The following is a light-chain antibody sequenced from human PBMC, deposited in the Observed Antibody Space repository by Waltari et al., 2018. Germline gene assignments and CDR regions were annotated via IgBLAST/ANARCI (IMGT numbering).Light chain of an antibody. CDR1: QGIGSC. J-gene: IGKJ3*01. V-gene: IGKV1-8*01. CDR2: AAS. Sequence: AIRMTKPPSSFSASPGDRLTIPCRASQGIGSCLAWYQQHTGKAPKLLIYAASTLQSGVPSRFSGSGSGTDFTLTISCLQSEDFATYYCQQYYSYPFTFGPGTKVDIK. CDR3: QQYYSYPFT.